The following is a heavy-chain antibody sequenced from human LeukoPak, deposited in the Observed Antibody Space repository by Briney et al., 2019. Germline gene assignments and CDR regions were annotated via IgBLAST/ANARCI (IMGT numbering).Heavy chain of an antibody. J-gene: IGHJ6*03. D-gene: IGHD3-3*01. V-gene: IGHV1-18*01. Sequence: ASVKVSCKASGYSFTNYGFSWVRQAPGQGLEWMGWISAYNGNTNYALKLQGRVTMSTDTSTSTVYMELRSLRSDDTAVYYCARDQGLRFLEWFSKSPYYYYYMDVWGKGTTVTVSS. CDR2: ISAYNGNT. CDR3: ARDQGLRFLEWFSKSPYYYYYMDV. CDR1: GYSFTNYG.